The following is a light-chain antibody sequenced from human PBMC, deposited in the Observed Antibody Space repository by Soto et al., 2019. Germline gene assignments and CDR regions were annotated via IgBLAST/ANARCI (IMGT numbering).Light chain of an antibody. CDR3: QQYSTSPT. V-gene: IGKV3-20*01. J-gene: IGKJ4*01. CDR2: GAS. Sequence: EIVVTQSPATLSVSPGERATLSCRASQSVSSNLAWYHQKPGQAPRLLVYGASTRATGIPDRFSGSGSGTDFTLTISRLEPEDFAVYYCQQYSTSPTFGGGTKVDIK. CDR1: QSVSSN.